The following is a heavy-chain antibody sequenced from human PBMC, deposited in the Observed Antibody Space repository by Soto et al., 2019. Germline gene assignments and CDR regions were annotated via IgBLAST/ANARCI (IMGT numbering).Heavy chain of an antibody. CDR1: GFTFSSYA. CDR3: ARAGRRKTTVADYYYYGMDV. V-gene: IGHV3-30-3*01. CDR2: ISYDGSNK. Sequence: GGSLRLSCAASGFTFSSYAMHWVRQAPGKGLEWVAVISYDGSNKYYADSVKGRFTISRDNSKNTLYLQMNSLRAEDTAVYYCARAGRRKTTVADYYYYGMDVWGQGTTVTVSS. D-gene: IGHD4-4*01. J-gene: IGHJ6*02.